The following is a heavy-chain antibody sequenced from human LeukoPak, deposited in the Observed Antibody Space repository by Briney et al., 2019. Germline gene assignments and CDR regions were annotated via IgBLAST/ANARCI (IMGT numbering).Heavy chain of an antibody. CDR2: IYYSGST. Sequence: SETLSLTCTVSGGSVSSGSYYWSWIRQPPGKGLEWIGYIYYSGSTNYNPSLKSRVTISVDTCKNQFSLKLSSVTAADTAVYYCARDGPDAFDIWGQGTMVTVSS. CDR3: ARDGPDAFDI. V-gene: IGHV4-61*01. CDR1: GGSVSSGSYY. J-gene: IGHJ3*02.